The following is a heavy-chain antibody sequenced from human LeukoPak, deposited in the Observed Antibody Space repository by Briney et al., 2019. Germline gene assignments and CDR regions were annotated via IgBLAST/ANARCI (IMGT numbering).Heavy chain of an antibody. Sequence: SVKVSCKASGGTFSSYAISWVRQAPGQGLEWMGRIIPILGIANYAQKFQGRVIMTGDTSTSTVYMELSSLRSEDTAVYYCARVLFPGDRTGGFDYWGQGTLVTVSS. D-gene: IGHD2-8*02. CDR3: ARVLFPGDRTGGFDY. CDR1: GGTFSSYA. J-gene: IGHJ4*02. V-gene: IGHV1-69*04. CDR2: IIPILGIA.